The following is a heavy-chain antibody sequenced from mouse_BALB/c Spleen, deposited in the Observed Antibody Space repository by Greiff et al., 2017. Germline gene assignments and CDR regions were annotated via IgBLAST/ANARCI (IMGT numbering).Heavy chain of an antibody. CDR1: GYSITSGYY. J-gene: IGHJ3*01. CDR3: AREHGLRGAWFAY. V-gene: IGHV3-6*02. Sequence: ESGPGLVKPSQSLYLTCSVTGYSITSGYYWCWIRQFPGNQLEWMGYISYDGSNNYNPSLKNRIPITRDTSKNQFFLKFNAVTTEDPATYDCAREHGLRGAWFAYWGQGTLVTVSA. CDR2: ISYDGSN. D-gene: IGHD3-1*01.